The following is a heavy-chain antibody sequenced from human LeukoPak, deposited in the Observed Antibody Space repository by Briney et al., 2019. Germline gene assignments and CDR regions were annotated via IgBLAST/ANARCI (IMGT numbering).Heavy chain of an antibody. D-gene: IGHD1-26*01. V-gene: IGHV5-51*01. CDR3: ARLRYVGAPPGRYFDL. CDR2: IYPGDSDT. J-gene: IGHJ2*01. Sequence: GESLQISCKGSGYSFTSYWIGWVRQMPGKGLEWMGIIYPGDSDTRYSPSFQGQVTISADKSISTAYLQWSSLKASDTAMYYCARLRYVGAPPGRYFDLWGRGTLVTVSS. CDR1: GYSFTSYW.